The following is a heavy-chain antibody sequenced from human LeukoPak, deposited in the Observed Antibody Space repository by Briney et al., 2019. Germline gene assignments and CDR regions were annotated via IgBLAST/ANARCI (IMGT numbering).Heavy chain of an antibody. CDR1: GFTFSSYS. Sequence: PGGSLRLSCAASGFTFSSYSMNWVRQAPGKGLEWVSPISSSSSYIYYADSVKGRFTISRDNAKNSLYLQMNSLRAEDTAVYYCARDGYCSGGSCYLFDYWGQGTLVTVSS. D-gene: IGHD2-15*01. CDR2: ISSSSSYI. V-gene: IGHV3-21*01. J-gene: IGHJ4*02. CDR3: ARDGYCSGGSCYLFDY.